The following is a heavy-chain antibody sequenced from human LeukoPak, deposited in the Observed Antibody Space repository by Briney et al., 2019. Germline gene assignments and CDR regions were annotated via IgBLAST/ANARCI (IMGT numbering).Heavy chain of an antibody. V-gene: IGHV3-49*04. CDR2: IRSKAYGGTT. Sequence: GGSLRLSCAASGFTFSGYAMTWVRRAPGKGLEWVGFIRSKAYGGTTEYAASVKGRFTISRDDSKSIAYLQMNSLKTEDTAVYYCTRASMVRGVITWFDPWGQGTLVTVSS. CDR3: TRASMVRGVITWFDP. CDR1: GFTFSGYA. D-gene: IGHD3-10*01. J-gene: IGHJ5*02.